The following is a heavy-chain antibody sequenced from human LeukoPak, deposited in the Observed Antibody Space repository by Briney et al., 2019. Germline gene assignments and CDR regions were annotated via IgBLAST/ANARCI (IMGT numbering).Heavy chain of an antibody. J-gene: IGHJ4*02. CDR3: ARGVRGLLKFDY. CDR2: IYYSGST. Sequence: SETLSLTCTVSGGSISSSSYYWGWIRQPPGKGLEWIGSIYYSGSTYYNPSLKSRVTISVDASKNQISLKLNSVTAADTAVYYCARGVRGLLKFDYWGRGILVTVSS. D-gene: IGHD3-10*01. CDR1: GGSISSSSYY. V-gene: IGHV4-39*07.